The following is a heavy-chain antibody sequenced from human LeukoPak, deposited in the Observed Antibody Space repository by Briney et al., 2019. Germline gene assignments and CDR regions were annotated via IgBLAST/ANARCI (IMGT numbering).Heavy chain of an antibody. J-gene: IGHJ6*03. CDR1: GGTFSSYA. Sequence: SVKVSCKASGGTFSSYAISWVRQAPGQGLEWMGGIIPIFGTANYAEKFQGRVTMTADKSTSTAYMELSRLRSDDTAVYYCARDQGYCSGGSCYSYYYMDVWGKGTTVTVSS. CDR3: ARDQGYCSGGSCYSYYYMDV. CDR2: IIPIFGTA. D-gene: IGHD2-15*01. V-gene: IGHV1-69*06.